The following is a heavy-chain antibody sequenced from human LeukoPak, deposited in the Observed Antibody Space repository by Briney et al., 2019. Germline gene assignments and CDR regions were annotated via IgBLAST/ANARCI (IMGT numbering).Heavy chain of an antibody. J-gene: IGHJ4*02. CDR2: IIPIFGTA. Sequence: GASVKVSCKASGGTFSSYAISWVRQAPGQGLEWMGGIIPIFGTANYAQKFQGRVTITADESTSTAYMELSSLRSEDTAVYYCARVKSQTHYYFDYWGQGTLVTVSS. CDR1: GGTFSSYA. CDR3: ARVKSQTHYYFDY. V-gene: IGHV1-69*13.